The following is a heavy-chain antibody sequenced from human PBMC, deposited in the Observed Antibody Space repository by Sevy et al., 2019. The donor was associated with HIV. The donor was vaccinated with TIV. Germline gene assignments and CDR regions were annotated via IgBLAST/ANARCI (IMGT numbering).Heavy chain of an antibody. Sequence: ASVKVSCKASGYTFTGYYMHWVRQAPGQGLEWMGWINPNSGGTNYAQKFQGRVTMTRDTPISTAYMELSRLRSDDTAVYYCARDRGGPRYGMDVWGQGTTVTVSS. V-gene: IGHV1-2*02. CDR3: ARDRGGPRYGMDV. J-gene: IGHJ6*02. CDR1: GYTFTGYY. D-gene: IGHD3-10*01. CDR2: INPNSGGT.